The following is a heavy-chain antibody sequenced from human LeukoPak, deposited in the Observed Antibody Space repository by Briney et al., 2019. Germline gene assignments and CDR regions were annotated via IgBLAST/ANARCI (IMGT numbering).Heavy chain of an antibody. CDR1: GGTFSSYA. CDR2: IIPIFGTA. D-gene: IGHD3-3*01. Sequence: SVKVSCKASGGTFSSYAISWVRQAPGQGLEWMGRIIPIFGTANYAQKFQGRVTITTDESTSTAYMELSSLRSEDTAVYYCASSRSLDFWSGYSGYWGQGTLVTASS. CDR3: ASSRSLDFWSGYSGY. J-gene: IGHJ4*02. V-gene: IGHV1-69*05.